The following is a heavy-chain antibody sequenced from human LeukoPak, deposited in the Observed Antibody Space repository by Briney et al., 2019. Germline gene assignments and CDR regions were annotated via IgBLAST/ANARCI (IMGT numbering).Heavy chain of an antibody. CDR1: GGSISSGSYY. J-gene: IGHJ6*02. V-gene: IGHV4-61*02. CDR2: IYTSGST. D-gene: IGHD5-24*01. Sequence: PSETLSLTCTVSGGSISSGSYYWSWIRQPAGKGLEWIGRIYTSGSTNYNSSLKSRVTISVDTSKNQFSLKLSSVTAADTAVYYCARGRSEDYYGMDVWGQGTTVTVSS. CDR3: ARGRSEDYYGMDV.